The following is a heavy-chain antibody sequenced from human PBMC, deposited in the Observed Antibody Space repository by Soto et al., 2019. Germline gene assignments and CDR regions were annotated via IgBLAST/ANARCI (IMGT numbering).Heavy chain of an antibody. CDR2: IKQDGSEK. CDR1: GFTFSSYW. CDR3: ARVGIAVAGAGWFDP. J-gene: IGHJ5*02. V-gene: IGHV3-7*03. D-gene: IGHD6-19*01. Sequence: EVQLVESGGGLVQPGGSLRLSCAASGFTFSSYWMSWVRQPPGKGLEWVANIKQDGSEKYYVDSVKGRFTISRDNAKNSLYLQMNSLRAEVTAVYYCARVGIAVAGAGWFDPCGQGTLVTVSS.